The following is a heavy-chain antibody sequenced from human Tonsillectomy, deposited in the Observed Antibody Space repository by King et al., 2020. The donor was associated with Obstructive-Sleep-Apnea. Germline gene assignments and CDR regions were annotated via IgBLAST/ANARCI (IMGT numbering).Heavy chain of an antibody. J-gene: IGHJ4*02. V-gene: IGHV3-66*01. Sequence: VQLVESGGGLVQPGGSLRLSCAASGFTVSSNYMSWVRPAPGKGLEWVSVIHSDGSTYYADSVKGGFTISRDNSKNTLYLQMNSLRAEDTAVYYCARVWQQWKSEFDYWGQGTLVTVSS. CDR3: ARVWQQWKSEFDY. CDR1: GFTVSSNY. D-gene: IGHD6-19*01. CDR2: IHSDGST.